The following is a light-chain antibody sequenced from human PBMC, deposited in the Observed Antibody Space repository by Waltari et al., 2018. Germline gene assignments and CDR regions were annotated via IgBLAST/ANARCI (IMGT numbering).Light chain of an antibody. CDR1: QSVISSY. V-gene: IGKV3-20*01. CDR3: QQYGSSPYT. Sequence: EIVLTQSPGTLSLSPGDSATLSCRARQSVISSYLAWYQQKPGQAPRLLIYDTSSRASGIPDRFSGSGSGTDFTLTISRLEPEDFAVYYCQQYGSSPYTFGQGTNLEIK. J-gene: IGKJ2*01. CDR2: DTS.